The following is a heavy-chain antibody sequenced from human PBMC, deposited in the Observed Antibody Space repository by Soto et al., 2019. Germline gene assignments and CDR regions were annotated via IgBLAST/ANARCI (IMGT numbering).Heavy chain of an antibody. J-gene: IGHJ4*02. CDR3: ARGDIDY. CDR1: GYDFTDYY. V-gene: IGHV1-46*01. Sequence: ASVKVSCKASGYDFTDYYVQWVRQAPGQGLEWMGVVHPDGGHTTYAQRFQDRVTMTRDTFTSTIYMELSSLRSEDTAVYYCARGDIDYWGQGTLVTVSS. CDR2: VHPDGGHT.